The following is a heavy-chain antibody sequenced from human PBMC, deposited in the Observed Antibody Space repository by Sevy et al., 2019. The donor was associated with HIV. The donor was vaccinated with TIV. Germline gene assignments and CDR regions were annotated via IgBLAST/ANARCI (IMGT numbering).Heavy chain of an antibody. CDR1: GFTFGDYA. Sequence: GGSLRLSCTASGFTFGDYAMSWVRQAPGKGLEWVGFIRSKAYGGTTEYAASVKGRFTISRDDSKSIAYLQMNSPKTEDTAVYYCTRAKYDYVWGSYRENWFDPWGQGTLVTVSS. CDR2: IRSKAYGGTT. J-gene: IGHJ5*02. CDR3: TRAKYDYVWGSYRENWFDP. D-gene: IGHD3-16*02. V-gene: IGHV3-49*04.